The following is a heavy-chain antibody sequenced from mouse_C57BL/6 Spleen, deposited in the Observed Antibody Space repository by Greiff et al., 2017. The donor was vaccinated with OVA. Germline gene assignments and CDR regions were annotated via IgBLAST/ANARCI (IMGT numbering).Heavy chain of an antibody. J-gene: IGHJ3*01. V-gene: IGHV1-64*01. CDR1: GYTFTSYW. Sequence: QVQLKESGAELVKPGASVKLSCKASGYTFTSYWMHWVKQRPGQGLEWIGMIHPNSGSTNYNEKFKSKATLTVDKSSSTAYMQLSSLTSEDSAVYYCAGYDYDGFAYWGQGTLVTVSA. D-gene: IGHD2-4*01. CDR3: AGYDYDGFAY. CDR2: IHPNSGST.